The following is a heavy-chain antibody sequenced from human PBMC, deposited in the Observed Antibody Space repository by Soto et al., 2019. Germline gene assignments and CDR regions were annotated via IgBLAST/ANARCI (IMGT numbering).Heavy chain of an antibody. V-gene: IGHV4-4*07. Sequence: SATLSLTCTVSGGSISNKYWSWIRQPAGKGLEWIGRMSSSGVTNYSPSFKSRVTMSVDMSKNQFSLKLSSVTATDAAVYYCARALDSSGWYGDDAFDIWGQGTMVS. CDR3: ARALDSSGWYGDDAFDI. J-gene: IGHJ3*02. CDR2: MSSSGVT. D-gene: IGHD6-19*01. CDR1: GGSISNKY.